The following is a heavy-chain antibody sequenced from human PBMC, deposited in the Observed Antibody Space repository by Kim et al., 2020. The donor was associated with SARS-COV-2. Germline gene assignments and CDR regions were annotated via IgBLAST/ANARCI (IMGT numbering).Heavy chain of an antibody. J-gene: IGHJ3*02. CDR2: IFSGVST. Sequence: GGSLRLSCAASGFTVSTNDMTWVRLAPGKGLEWVSVIFSGVSTYYADSVKGRFSISRDKSKNTLNLLMNGLRAEDSAVYYCAKLGGYGFAIWGQGARVT. CDR1: GFTVSTND. D-gene: IGHD3-16*01. CDR3: AKLGGYGFAI. V-gene: IGHV3-66*01.